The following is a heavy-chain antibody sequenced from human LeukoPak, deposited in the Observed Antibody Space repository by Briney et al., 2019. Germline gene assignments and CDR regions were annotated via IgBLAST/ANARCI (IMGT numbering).Heavy chain of an antibody. D-gene: IGHD1-26*01. CDR3: ARKVVGATTDY. J-gene: IGHJ4*02. CDR2: ISPGSYSI. Sequence: GGSLRLSCAASGFPLSTYSMNWVRQAPGKGLEWVSTISPGSYSIYYADSVKGRFTIYRDNAKNSLYLQMNSLRVEDTAMYYCARKVVGATTDYWGQGTLVTVSS. V-gene: IGHV3-21*01. CDR1: GFPLSTYS.